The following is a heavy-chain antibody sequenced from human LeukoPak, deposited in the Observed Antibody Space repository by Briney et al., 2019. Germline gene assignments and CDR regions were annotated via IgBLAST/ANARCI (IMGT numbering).Heavy chain of an antibody. CDR2: IIPIFDTP. Sequence: SVKVSCKASGGTFSSSGINWVRQAPGQGLEWVGGIIPIFDTPNYAHKFQGRVTITADKSTNTAYMELSSLRSEDTAVYYCTRGAFNYNDGYYHGMDVWGKGTTVTVSS. V-gene: IGHV1-69*06. CDR3: TRGAFNYNDGYYHGMDV. CDR1: GGTFSSSG. D-gene: IGHD1-1*01. J-gene: IGHJ6*04.